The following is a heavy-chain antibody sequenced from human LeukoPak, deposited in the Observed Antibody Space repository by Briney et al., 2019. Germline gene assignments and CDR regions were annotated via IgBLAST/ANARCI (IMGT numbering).Heavy chain of an antibody. Sequence: PGGSLRLSCVGYGLGLRNYWMTWVRKAPGNGLEWVSSISSSSSYIYYADSVKGRFTISRDNAKNSLYLQMNSLRAEDTAVYYCARNALSNNWFDPWGQGTLVTVSS. CDR2: ISSSSSYI. J-gene: IGHJ5*02. CDR3: ARNALSNNWFDP. CDR1: GLGLRNYW. V-gene: IGHV3-21*01.